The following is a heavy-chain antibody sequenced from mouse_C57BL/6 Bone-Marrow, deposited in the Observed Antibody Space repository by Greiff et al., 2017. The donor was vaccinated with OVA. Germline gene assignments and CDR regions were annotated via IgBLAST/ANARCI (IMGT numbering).Heavy chain of an antibody. V-gene: IGHV2-9*01. Sequence: QVQLQQSGPGLVVPSQSLSITCTVSGFSLTSYGVDWVRQPPGKGLEWLGVIWGGGSTNYNSALMSRLSISKDNSKSQVFLKMNSLQTDDTAMYYCAAGPFAYWGQGTLVTVSA. J-gene: IGHJ3*01. CDR1: GFSLTSYG. CDR3: AAGPFAY. D-gene: IGHD4-1*01. CDR2: IWGGGST.